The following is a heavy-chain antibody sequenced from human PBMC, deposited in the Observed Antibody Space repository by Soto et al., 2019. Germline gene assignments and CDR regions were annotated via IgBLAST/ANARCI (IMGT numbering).Heavy chain of an antibody. CDR3: AKQKALLLCLGEDNVAFDI. CDR2: ISGSGGST. D-gene: IGHD3-10*01. V-gene: IGHV3-23*01. J-gene: IGHJ3*02. Sequence: GGSLRLSCAASGFTFSSYAMSWVRQAPGKGLEWVSAISGSGGSTYYADSVKGWFTISRDNSKNTLYLQMNSLRAEDTAVYFCAKQKALLLCLGEDNVAFDIWGKGKMVTV. CDR1: GFTFSSYA.